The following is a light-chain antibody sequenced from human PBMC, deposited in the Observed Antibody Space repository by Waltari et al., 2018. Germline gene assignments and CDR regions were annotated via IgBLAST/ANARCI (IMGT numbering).Light chain of an antibody. Sequence: DIQMTQSPSTLSASVGDRVTITCRASQTITNWLAWYQQKPGEAPKLLIYKASTLDMGVPSRFSGSGSGTEFTLTISSPQPDDFATYYCQQYDNYPYTFGQGTKLEIK. CDR3: QQYDNYPYT. CDR1: QTITNW. J-gene: IGKJ2*01. CDR2: KAS. V-gene: IGKV1-5*03.